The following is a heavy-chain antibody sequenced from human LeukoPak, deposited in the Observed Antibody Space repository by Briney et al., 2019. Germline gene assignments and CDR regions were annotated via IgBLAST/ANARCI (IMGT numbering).Heavy chain of an antibody. CDR2: INHSGTT. CDR1: GGSFIGYY. J-gene: IGHJ6*03. Sequence: SETLSLTCAVYGGSFIGYYWSWIRQPPGKGLEWIGEINHSGTTNYNPSLKSRVTISIDTSKNQFSLRLSSVTAADTAVYYCARAKGKVRNYYYYYMDVWGKGTTVTISS. V-gene: IGHV4-34*01. D-gene: IGHD3-10*01. CDR3: ARAKGKVRNYYYYYMDV.